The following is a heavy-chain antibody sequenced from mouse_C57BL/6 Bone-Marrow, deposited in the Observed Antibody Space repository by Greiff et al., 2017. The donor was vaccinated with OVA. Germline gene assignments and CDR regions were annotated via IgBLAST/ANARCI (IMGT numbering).Heavy chain of an antibody. D-gene: IGHD1-1*01. CDR2: ISDGGSYT. CDR1: GFTFSSYA. V-gene: IGHV5-4*01. J-gene: IGHJ1*03. Sequence: EVQLVESGGGLVKPGGSLKLSCAASGFTFSSYAMSWVRQTPDKRLEWVATISDGGSYTYYPDNVKGRFTISRDNAKNNLYLQMRHLKSEDTAMYYCARVGGIYYGSSSYFDVWGTGTTVTVSS. CDR3: ARVGGIYYGSSSYFDV.